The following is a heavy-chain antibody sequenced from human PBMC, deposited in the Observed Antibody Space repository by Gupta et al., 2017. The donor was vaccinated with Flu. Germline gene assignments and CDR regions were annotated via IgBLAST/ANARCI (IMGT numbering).Heavy chain of an antibody. CDR3: ARARYCSSTSCYYRYYYYYMDV. Sequence: QVQLQQWGAGLLKPSETLSLTCAVYGGSFSGYYWSWIRQPPGKGLEWIGEINHSGSTNYNPSLKSRVTISVDTSKNQFSLKLSSVTAADTAVYYCARARYCSSTSCYYRYYYYYMDVWGKGTTVTASS. J-gene: IGHJ6*03. D-gene: IGHD2-2*01. CDR2: INHSGST. CDR1: GGSFSGYY. V-gene: IGHV4-34*01.